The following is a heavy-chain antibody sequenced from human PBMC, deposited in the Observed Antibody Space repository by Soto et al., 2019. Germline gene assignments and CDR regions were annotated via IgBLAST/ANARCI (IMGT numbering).Heavy chain of an antibody. V-gene: IGHV4-59*01. CDR1: GGSFSGYY. CDR2: IYYRGST. CDR3: ARVIGGYDYYYYYGMDV. Sequence: SETLSLTCAVYGGSFSGYYWSWIRQPPGKGLEWIGYIYYRGSTNYNPSLKSRVTISVATSKNQFSLKLSSVTAADTAVYYCARVIGGYDYYYYYGMDVWGQGTTVTVSS. D-gene: IGHD5-12*01. J-gene: IGHJ6*02.